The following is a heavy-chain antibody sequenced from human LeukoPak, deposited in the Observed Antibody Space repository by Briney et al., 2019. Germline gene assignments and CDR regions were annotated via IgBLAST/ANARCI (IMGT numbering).Heavy chain of an antibody. J-gene: IGHJ4*02. V-gene: IGHV1-46*01. D-gene: IGHD5-18*01. CDR3: AREGTGQANGGYSYGGLDY. CDR2: INPSGGST. CDR1: GYTFTSYY. Sequence: ASVKVSCKASGYTFTSYYMHWVRQAPGQGLEWMGIINPSGGSTSYAQKFQGRVTMTRDTSTSTVYMKLSSLRSEDTAVYYCAREGTGQANGGYSYGGLDYWGQGTLVTVSS.